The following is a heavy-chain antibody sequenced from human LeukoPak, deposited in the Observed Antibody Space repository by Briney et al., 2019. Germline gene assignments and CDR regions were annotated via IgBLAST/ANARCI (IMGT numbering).Heavy chain of an antibody. D-gene: IGHD6-13*01. Sequence: SETLSLTCTVSGGSISSSSYYWGWIRQPPGKGLEWIGSIYYSGSTYYNPSLKSRVTISVDTSKNQFSLKLSSVTAADTAVYYCAREVPAAGYYYYMDVWGKGTTVTVSS. J-gene: IGHJ6*03. CDR1: GGSISSSSYY. CDR2: IYYSGST. CDR3: AREVPAAGYYYYMDV. V-gene: IGHV4-39*07.